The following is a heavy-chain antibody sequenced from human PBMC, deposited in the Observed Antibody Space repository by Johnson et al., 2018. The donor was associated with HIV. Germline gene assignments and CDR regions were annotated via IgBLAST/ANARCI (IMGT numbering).Heavy chain of an antibody. Sequence: QVQLVESGGGVVQPGRSLRLSCAASGFTFRDYGMHWVRQAPGKGLEWVSVIYSGGSTYYADSVKGRFTISRDNSKNTLYLQMNSLRAEDTAVYYCARSVNAGRPFDIWGQGTLVTVSS. CDR2: IYSGGST. J-gene: IGHJ3*02. V-gene: IGHV3-NL1*01. D-gene: IGHD2-8*01. CDR1: GFTFRDYG. CDR3: ARSVNAGRPFDI.